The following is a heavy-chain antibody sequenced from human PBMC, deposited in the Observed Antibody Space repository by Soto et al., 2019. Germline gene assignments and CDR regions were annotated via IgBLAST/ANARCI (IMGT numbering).Heavy chain of an antibody. CDR1: GFTFSSYG. Sequence: QVQLVESGGGVVQPGRSLRLSCAASGFTFSSYGMHWVRQAPGKGLEWVAVISYDGSNKYYADSVKGRFTISRDNFKNTLYLQMNSLRAEDTAVYYCARAGGLLLDYWGQGTLVTVSS. CDR2: ISYDGSNK. CDR3: ARAGGLLLDY. V-gene: IGHV3-30*03. J-gene: IGHJ4*02. D-gene: IGHD2-15*01.